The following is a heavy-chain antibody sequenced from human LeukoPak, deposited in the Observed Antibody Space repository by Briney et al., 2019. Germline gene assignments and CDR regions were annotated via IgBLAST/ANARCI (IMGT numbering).Heavy chain of an antibody. CDR3: ARDTGTLGTDY. J-gene: IGHJ4*02. CDR1: GGSISSGSYY. V-gene: IGHV4-61*02. D-gene: IGHD2-8*02. Sequence: SQTLSLTCTVSGGSISSGSYYWSWIRQPAGKGLEWIGRIYTSGTNYNPSLKSRVTISVDTSKNQFSLKLSSVTAADTAVYYCARDTGTLGTDYWGQGTLVTVSS. CDR2: IYTSGT.